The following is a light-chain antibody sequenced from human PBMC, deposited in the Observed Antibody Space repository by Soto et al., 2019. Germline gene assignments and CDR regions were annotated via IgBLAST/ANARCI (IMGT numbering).Light chain of an antibody. J-gene: IGKJ1*01. CDR1: QTIGQK. CDR2: GAS. V-gene: IGKV3-15*01. Sequence: EIWLAQSPATLSVTPGERITLSCRATQTIGQKLAWYLQRPGQAPSLLMYGASTRATDIPARFSGSVSGTEFTLTITGLQSEDFAVYYCQQYNGWPWTFGQGTKVDIK. CDR3: QQYNGWPWT.